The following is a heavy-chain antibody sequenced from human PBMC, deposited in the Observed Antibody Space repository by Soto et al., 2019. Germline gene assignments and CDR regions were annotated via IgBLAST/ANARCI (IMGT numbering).Heavy chain of an antibody. J-gene: IGHJ4*02. CDR2: ISNDGSNK. Sequence: QVQLVESGGGVVHPGRSLKLSCVASGFTLSNYALHWVRQAPGKGPEWMAFISNDGSNKLYADSVKGRFTISRDNSKNTLYLEMNSLRPEDTAVFYCARAGGGYLDYWGQGTLVTVSS. CDR3: ARAGGGYLDY. CDR1: GFTLSNYA. V-gene: IGHV3-30*04. D-gene: IGHD3-22*01.